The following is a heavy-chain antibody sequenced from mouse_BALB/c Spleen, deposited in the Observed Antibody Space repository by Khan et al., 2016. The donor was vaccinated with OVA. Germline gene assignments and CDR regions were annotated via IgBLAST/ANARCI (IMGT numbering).Heavy chain of an antibody. D-gene: IGHD2-1*01. V-gene: IGHV5-17*02. Sequence: VQRVESGGGLVQPGGSRKLSCAASGFTFSSFGMHWVRQAPKKGLEWVAYISSGSSTIYYVDTVKGRFTISRDNPKNTLFLQMTSLRSEDTAMYYCARAGGNFHWYFDVWGAGTSVTVSS. J-gene: IGHJ1*01. CDR1: GFTFSSFG. CDR2: ISSGSSTI. CDR3: ARAGGNFHWYFDV.